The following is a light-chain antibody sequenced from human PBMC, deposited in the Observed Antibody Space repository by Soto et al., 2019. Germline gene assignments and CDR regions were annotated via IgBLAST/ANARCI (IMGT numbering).Light chain of an antibody. CDR1: RSDVGDYNY. CDR2: EVS. CDR3: SSYTGTYTYV. V-gene: IGLV2-14*01. Sequence: QSVLTQPASVSGTPGQSITISCTGTRSDVGDYNYVSWYQQHPGRVPKLLIYEVSDRPSGASNRFSGSKSGNTASLTISGLQAEDEAHYYCSSYTGTYTYVFGTGTKVTVL. J-gene: IGLJ1*01.